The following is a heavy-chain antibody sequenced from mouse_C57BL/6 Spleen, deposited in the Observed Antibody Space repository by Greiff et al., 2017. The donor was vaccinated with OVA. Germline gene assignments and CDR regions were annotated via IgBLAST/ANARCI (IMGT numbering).Heavy chain of an antibody. CDR2: ISGGGGNT. CDR1: GFTFSSYT. Sequence: EVQRVESGGGLVKPGGSLKLSCAASGFTFSSYTMSWVRQTPEKRLEWVATISGGGGNTYYPDSVTGRFTISRDNAKTTLYLHMSILRSEDTALYYCASPRPACYYAMAYWGQGTSVTVSS. V-gene: IGHV5-9*01. CDR3: ASPRPACYYAMAY. J-gene: IGHJ4*01.